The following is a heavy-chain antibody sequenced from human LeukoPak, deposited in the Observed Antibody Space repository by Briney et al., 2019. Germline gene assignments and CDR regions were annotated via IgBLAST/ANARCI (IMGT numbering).Heavy chain of an antibody. CDR2: ITASGTAM. Sequence: GGSLRLSCAASGFTFSSYSMNWVRQAPGKGLEWVSHITASGTAMFYADSVKGRFTISRDNAKNSLYLQMNSLRDEDTAVYYCAKDWQQLISPYFDYWGQGTLVTVSS. CDR1: GFTFSSYS. CDR3: AKDWQQLISPYFDY. J-gene: IGHJ4*02. V-gene: IGHV3-48*02. D-gene: IGHD6-13*01.